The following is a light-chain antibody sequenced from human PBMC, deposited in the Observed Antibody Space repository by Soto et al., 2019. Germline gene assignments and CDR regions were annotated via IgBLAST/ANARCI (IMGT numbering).Light chain of an antibody. J-gene: IGKJ4*01. Sequence: EIVLTQSPASLSLSPGERATLSCRASQSVSSHLAWFQQRPGQAPRLLIYGASNRSTGIPARFGGSGSGTNFTLTISSLEPEDVAVYYCQQRSNWPPVLTFGGGTKVEIK. V-gene: IGKV3-11*01. CDR2: GAS. CDR3: QQRSNWPPVLT. CDR1: QSVSSH.